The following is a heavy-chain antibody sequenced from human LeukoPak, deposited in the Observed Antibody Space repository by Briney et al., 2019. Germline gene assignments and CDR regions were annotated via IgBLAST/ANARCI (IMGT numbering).Heavy chain of an antibody. V-gene: IGHV3-23*01. CDR1: GFTFSSYA. CDR3: AKARFGVVIFDY. Sequence: PGGSLRLSCAASGFTFSSYAMSWVRQAPGKGPEWVSAISGSGGSTYYADSVKGRFTISRDNSKNTLYLQMNSLRAEDTAVYYCAKARFGVVIFDYWGQGTLVTVSS. D-gene: IGHD3-3*01. J-gene: IGHJ4*02. CDR2: ISGSGGST.